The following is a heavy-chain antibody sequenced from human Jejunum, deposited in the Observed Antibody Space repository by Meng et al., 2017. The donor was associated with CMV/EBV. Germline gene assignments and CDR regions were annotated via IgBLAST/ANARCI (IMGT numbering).Heavy chain of an antibody. CDR3: ARLSKDGWSTFDY. V-gene: IGHV4-4*07. J-gene: IGHJ4*02. CDR1: GGSMISYY. Sequence: VQLQESGPGLVKPSETLSPTCSVSGGSMISYYWSWIRQPAGKGLEWIGHIYTSGSTNYSPSLKSRVTMSLDTAKNQFSLKVSSVTAADTAVYYCARLSKDGWSTFDYWGQGTLVTVSS. D-gene: IGHD6-19*01. CDR2: IYTSGST.